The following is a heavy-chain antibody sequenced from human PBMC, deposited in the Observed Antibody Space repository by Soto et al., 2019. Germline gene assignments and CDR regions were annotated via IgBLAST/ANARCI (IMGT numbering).Heavy chain of an antibody. Sequence: GASVKVSWKASGYTFTSYAIHWVRQAPGPRLEWMGWINAGNGNTQYSQKFQGRVTITADKSTSTAYMELSSLRSEDTAVYYCAHGRWEESRDGHTGWFDPWGQGTLVTVSS. CDR3: AHGRWEESRDGHTGWFDP. J-gene: IGHJ5*02. CDR1: GYTFTSYA. CDR2: INAGNGNT. D-gene: IGHD1-26*01. V-gene: IGHV1-3*01.